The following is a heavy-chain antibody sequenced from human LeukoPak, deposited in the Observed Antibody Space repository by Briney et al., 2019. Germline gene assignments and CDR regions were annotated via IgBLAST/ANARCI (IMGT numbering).Heavy chain of an antibody. J-gene: IGHJ4*02. Sequence: GGSLRLSCATSGFTFSSYGMHWVRQAPGKGLEWVAVISYDGSNKYYADSVKGRFTISRDNSKNTLYLQMNSLRAEDTAVYYCAKVGMPGPPDAPNYFDYWGQGTLVTVSS. V-gene: IGHV3-30*18. CDR2: ISYDGSNK. CDR3: AKVGMPGPPDAPNYFDY. CDR1: GFTFSSYG. D-gene: IGHD1-14*01.